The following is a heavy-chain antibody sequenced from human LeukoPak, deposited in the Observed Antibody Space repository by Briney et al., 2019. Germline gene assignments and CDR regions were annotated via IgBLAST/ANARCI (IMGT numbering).Heavy chain of an antibody. CDR3: ARQIGYSGGYPHPNFDY. CDR2: IYPGDSDT. CDR1: GCSFTSYW. Sequence: GESLKISCKGSGCSFTSYWIGWVRQMPGKGLEWMGIIYPGDSDTRYSPSFQGQVTISADKSISTAYLQWSSLKASDTAMYYCARQIGYSGGYPHPNFDYWGQGTLVTVSS. J-gene: IGHJ4*02. D-gene: IGHD5-12*01. V-gene: IGHV5-51*01.